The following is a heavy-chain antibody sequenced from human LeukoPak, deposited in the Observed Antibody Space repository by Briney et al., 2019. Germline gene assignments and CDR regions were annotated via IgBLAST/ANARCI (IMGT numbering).Heavy chain of an antibody. D-gene: IGHD3-3*01. Sequence: SSETLSLTCAVYGGSFSGYYWSWIRQPPGKGLEWIGEINHSGSTNYNPSLKSRVTISVDTSKNQFSLKLSSVTAADTAVYYCARGVLRFFGVWGQGTTVTVSS. CDR1: GGSFSGYY. V-gene: IGHV4-34*01. CDR3: ARGVLRFFGV. CDR2: INHSGST. J-gene: IGHJ6*02.